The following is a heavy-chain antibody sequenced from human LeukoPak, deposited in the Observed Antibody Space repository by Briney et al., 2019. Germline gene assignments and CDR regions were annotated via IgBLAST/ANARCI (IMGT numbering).Heavy chain of an antibody. D-gene: IGHD3-22*01. CDR1: GFTFSSYG. V-gene: IGHV3-33*06. CDR2: IWYDGNNK. J-gene: IGHJ4*02. CDR3: AKDQNSGYYFGY. Sequence: GGSLRLSCAAPGFTFSSYGMHWVRQAPGKGLEWVAVIWYDGNNKNYADSVKGRFTISRDNSKNTLYLQMNSLRAADTAVYYCAKDQNSGYYFGYWGQGTLVTVSS.